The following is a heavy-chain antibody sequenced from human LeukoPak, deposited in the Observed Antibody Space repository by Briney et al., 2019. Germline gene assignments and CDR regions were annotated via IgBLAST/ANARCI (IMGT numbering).Heavy chain of an antibody. D-gene: IGHD3-22*01. CDR1: GGSISSYY. CDR3: ARGLAGLLYYYDSSGYRRFNWFDP. V-gene: IGHV4-59*01. Sequence: KPSETLSRTGTVSGGSISSYYWGWIRQRPGKGLEWIGYTNYSGSTNSNPSLKSRVTISVDTSKNQFSLKLSSVTAADTAVYYCARGLAGLLYYYDSSGYRRFNWFDPWGQGTLVTVSS. J-gene: IGHJ5*02. CDR2: TNYSGST.